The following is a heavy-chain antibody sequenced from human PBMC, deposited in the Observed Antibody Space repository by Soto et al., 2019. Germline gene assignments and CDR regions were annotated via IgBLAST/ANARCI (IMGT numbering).Heavy chain of an antibody. J-gene: IGHJ4*02. CDR3: TRVSPDCSDGSCYPLN. CDR1: GVTVRDYA. D-gene: IGHD2-15*01. Sequence: PGGSMRLSSMASGVTVRDYAISLFCQETGKGLQWVSFIRSNIYDGTTEYAASVEGRFTISRDDSKTIAYLQMDSLKTEDTGIYYCTRVSPDCSDGSCYPLNWGQGTLVTVSS. V-gene: IGHV3-49*03. CDR2: IRSNIYDGTT.